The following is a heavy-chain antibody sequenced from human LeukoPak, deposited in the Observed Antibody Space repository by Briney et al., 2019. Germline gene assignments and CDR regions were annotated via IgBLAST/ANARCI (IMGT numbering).Heavy chain of an antibody. Sequence: SETLSLTCTVSGGSISSSSYCWGWIRQPPGKGLEWIGSIYYSGSTYYNPSLKSRVTISVDTSKNQFSLKLSSVTAADTAVYYCASPVGAGSFDYWGQGTLVTVSS. CDR2: IYYSGST. J-gene: IGHJ4*02. V-gene: IGHV4-39*01. D-gene: IGHD1-26*01. CDR1: GGSISSSSYC. CDR3: ASPVGAGSFDY.